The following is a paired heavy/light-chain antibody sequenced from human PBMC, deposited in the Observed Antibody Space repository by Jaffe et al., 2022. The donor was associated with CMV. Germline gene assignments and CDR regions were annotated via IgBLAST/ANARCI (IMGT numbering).Heavy chain of an antibody. CDR2: ISSSGSTI. CDR1: GFTFSSYE. D-gene: IGHD5-18*01. V-gene: IGHV3-48*03. J-gene: IGHJ6*03. Sequence: EVQLVESGGGLVQPGGSLRLSCAASGFTFSSYEMNWVRQAPGKGLEWVSYISSSGSTIYYADSVKGRFTISRDNAKNSLYLQMNSLRAEDTAVYYCARSLSGYSYGSDYYYYYMDVWGKGTTVTVSS. CDR3: ARSLSGYSYGSDYYYYYMDV.
Light chain of an antibody. V-gene: IGKV3-20*01. CDR3: QQYGSSPLKMWT. CDR2: GAS. CDR1: QSVSSSY. Sequence: EIVLTQSPGTLSLSPGERATLSCRASQSVSSSYLAWYQQKPGQAPRLLIYGASSRATGIPDRFSGSGSGTDFTLTISRLEPEDFAVYYCQQYGSSPLKMWTFGQGTKVEIK. J-gene: IGKJ1*01.